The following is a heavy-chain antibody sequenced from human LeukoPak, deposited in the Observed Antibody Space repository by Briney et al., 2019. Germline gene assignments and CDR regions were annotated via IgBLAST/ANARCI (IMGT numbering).Heavy chain of an antibody. Sequence: ASVKVSCKASGGTFSSYAISWVRQAPGQGLEWMGGISAYNGNTNYAQKLQGRVTMTTDTSTSTAYMELRSLRSDDTAVYYCARDLFGVGYYYYYYMDVWGKGTTVTVSS. J-gene: IGHJ6*03. CDR2: ISAYNGNT. D-gene: IGHD2-8*01. CDR3: ARDLFGVGYYYYYYMDV. CDR1: GGTFSSYA. V-gene: IGHV1-18*01.